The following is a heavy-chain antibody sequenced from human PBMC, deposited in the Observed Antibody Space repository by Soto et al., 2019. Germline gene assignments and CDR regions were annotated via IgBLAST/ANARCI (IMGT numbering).Heavy chain of an antibody. CDR1: GFTFSNYG. V-gene: IGHV3-7*01. CDR2: IKQDGSEN. CDR3: ARDHIDGWKFDY. Sequence: SAVSLRLSCAAAGFTFSNYGVSWVRQAPGKGLEWVANIKQDGSENYYVDSVKGRFTTSRDNTKNSFYLQMNSLRAEDTVVYYCARDHIDGWKFDYWGPGALVTVSS. J-gene: IGHJ4*02. D-gene: IGHD6-19*01.